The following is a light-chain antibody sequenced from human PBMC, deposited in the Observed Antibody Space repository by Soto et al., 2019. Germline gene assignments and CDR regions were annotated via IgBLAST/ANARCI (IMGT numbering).Light chain of an antibody. V-gene: IGKV3-15*01. CDR1: LSVNSN. Sequence: EIVMTQSPATPSVSPGERATLSCRASLSVNSNLAWYQQKPGQAPRLLSYGASTRATGIPARFSGSGSGTEFTLTISSLQSEDSAVYYCQQYNNWPVTFGQGTKV. J-gene: IGKJ1*01. CDR3: QQYNNWPVT. CDR2: GAS.